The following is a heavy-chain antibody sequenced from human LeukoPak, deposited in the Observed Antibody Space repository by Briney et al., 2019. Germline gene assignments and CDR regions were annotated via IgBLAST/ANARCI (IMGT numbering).Heavy chain of an antibody. CDR2: INHSGST. CDR1: GGSFSGYY. J-gene: IGHJ4*02. Sequence: SETLSLTCAVYGGSFSGYYWSWIRQPPGKGLEWIGEINHSGSTNYNPSLKSRVTMSADTSENQLSLLVYSLTAADTAVYYCARGGRFGEFFDFWGQGTLVAVSS. V-gene: IGHV4-34*01. D-gene: IGHD3-10*01. CDR3: ARGGRFGEFFDF.